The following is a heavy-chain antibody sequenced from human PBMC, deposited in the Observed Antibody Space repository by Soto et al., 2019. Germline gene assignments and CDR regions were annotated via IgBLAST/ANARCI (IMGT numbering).Heavy chain of an antibody. Sequence: PSETLSLTCTVSGGSISSSSYYWGWIRQPPGKGLEWIGIIYYSGSTYYADSVKGRFTISRDNSKNTVYLQMNSLRAEDTAVYYCARDRDFYCSSTTCYARAYAMDVWGQGTTVTVSS. CDR2: IYYSGST. J-gene: IGHJ6*02. D-gene: IGHD2-2*01. V-gene: IGHV4-39*02. CDR3: ARDRDFYCSSTTCYARAYAMDV. CDR1: GGSISSSSYY.